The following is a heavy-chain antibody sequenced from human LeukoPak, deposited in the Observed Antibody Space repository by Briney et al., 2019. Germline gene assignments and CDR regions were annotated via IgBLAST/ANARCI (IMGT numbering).Heavy chain of an antibody. CDR2: INPKNGDT. Sequence: ASVKVSCKASGYTFTGYYMHWVRQAPGQGLEWMGWINPKNGDTNYAQKFRGRVTLTRDTSINSAYMAMSRLRSDDTAIYYCLRYCSSISCSSWGQGTLVTVSS. D-gene: IGHD2-2*01. J-gene: IGHJ4*02. CDR3: LRYCSSISCSS. CDR1: GYTFTGYY. V-gene: IGHV1-2*02.